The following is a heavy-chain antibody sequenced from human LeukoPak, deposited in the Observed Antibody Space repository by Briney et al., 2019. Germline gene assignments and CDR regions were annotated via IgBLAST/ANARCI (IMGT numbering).Heavy chain of an antibody. D-gene: IGHD6-6*01. CDR1: GFTFDDYA. CDR2: INWNGDKI. J-gene: IGHJ5*02. CDR3: VRDEYEYMTPFNKVDP. Sequence: GGSLRLSCAASGFTFDDYAMSWVRQRPGKGLEWVSGINWNGDKIGYADSVRGRFTVSRDNAKKSLFLQMNSLRAEDTALYYCVRDEYEYMTPFNKVDPWGQGTLVTVSS. V-gene: IGHV3-20*04.